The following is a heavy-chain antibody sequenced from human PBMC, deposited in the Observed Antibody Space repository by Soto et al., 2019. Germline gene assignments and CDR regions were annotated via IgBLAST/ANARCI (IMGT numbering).Heavy chain of an antibody. V-gene: IGHV4-59*01. CDR1: GGSISSYY. Sequence: SETLSLTCTVSGGSISSYYWSWIRQPPGKGLEWIGYIYYSGSTNYNPSLKSRVTISVDTSKNQFSLKLSSVTAADPAVYYCARVYPHSGYYVFLTDQAVYYYYYSMDVWGKGTTVPVS. CDR2: IYYSGST. CDR3: ARVYPHSGYYVFLTDQAVYYYYYSMDV. J-gene: IGHJ6*03. D-gene: IGHD3-9*01.